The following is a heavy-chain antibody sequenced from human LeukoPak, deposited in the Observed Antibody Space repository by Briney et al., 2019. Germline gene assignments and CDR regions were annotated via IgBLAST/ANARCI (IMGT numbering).Heavy chain of an antibody. Sequence: GGSLRLSCAASGFTFSSYWMHWVRQAPGKGLVWVSRIFSDASSTNYADSVKGRFTISRDNAKNTLYLQMNSLRADDTAVHYCARVLPNSGRYFDYWGQGTLVTVSS. CDR2: IFSDASST. CDR1: GFTFSSYW. J-gene: IGHJ4*02. V-gene: IGHV3-74*01. CDR3: ARVLPNSGRYFDY. D-gene: IGHD6-19*01.